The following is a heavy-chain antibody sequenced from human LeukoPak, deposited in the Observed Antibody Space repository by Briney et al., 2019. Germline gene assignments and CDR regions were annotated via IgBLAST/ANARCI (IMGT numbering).Heavy chain of an antibody. CDR1: GGSISSSSYY. D-gene: IGHD3-10*01. V-gene: IGHV4-39*01. CDR2: IYYSGST. CDR3: ARSEATITMVRGVPPDYYFDY. J-gene: IGHJ4*02. Sequence: TSETLSLTCTVSGGSISSSSYYWGWIRQPPGKGLEWIGSIYYSGSTYYNPSLKSRVTISVDTSKNQFSLKLSSVTAADTAVYYCARSEATITMVRGVPPDYYFDYWGQGTLVTVSS.